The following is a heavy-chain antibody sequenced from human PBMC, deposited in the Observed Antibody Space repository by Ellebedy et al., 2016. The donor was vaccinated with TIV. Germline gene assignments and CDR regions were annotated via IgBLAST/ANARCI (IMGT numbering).Heavy chain of an antibody. CDR1: GFTFSNYA. V-gene: IGHV3-23*01. CDR2: TGGGDNL. CDR3: AKTVGGTNIILDY. Sequence: GESLKISCAASGFTFSNYAMTWIRQAPGKGLEWVSTTGGGDNLFYADSVKGRFTISRDRSKTTLYLQLNSLRAEDTAIYYCAKTVGGTNIILDYWGLGTQVIVSS. D-gene: IGHD4-23*01. J-gene: IGHJ4*01.